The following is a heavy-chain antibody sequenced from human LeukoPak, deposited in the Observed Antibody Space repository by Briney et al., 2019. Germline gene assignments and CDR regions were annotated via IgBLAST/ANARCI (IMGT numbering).Heavy chain of an antibody. CDR3: ARAVAAADSY. D-gene: IGHD6-13*01. J-gene: IGHJ4*02. V-gene: IGHV3-7*04. CDR2: INQDGSKK. Sequence: QPGGSLRLSCAASGFTVSSNYMSWVRQAPGKGLEWVANINQDGSKKYYVDSVKGRFTISRDNVKNSVYLQMNSLRAEDTAVYSCARAVAAADSYWGRGTLVTVSS. CDR1: GFTVSSNY.